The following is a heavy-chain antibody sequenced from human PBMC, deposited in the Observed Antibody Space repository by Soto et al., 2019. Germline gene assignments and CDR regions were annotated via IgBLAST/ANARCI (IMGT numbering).Heavy chain of an antibody. CDR3: AARITGGCSGGSCYSWFDP. D-gene: IGHD2-15*01. Sequence: GTSVKVTCKAPGFTFNCTALQWLRQSRGQRLEWIGWIVVGSGNTNYAQKFQERVTITRDMSTSTAYMELSSLRSEDTAVYYCAARITGGCSGGSCYSWFDPWGQGTLVTVSS. J-gene: IGHJ5*02. V-gene: IGHV1-58*01. CDR1: GFTFNCTA. CDR2: IVVGSGNT.